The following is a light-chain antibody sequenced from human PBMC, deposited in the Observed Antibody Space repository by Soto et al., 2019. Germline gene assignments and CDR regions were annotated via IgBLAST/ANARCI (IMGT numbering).Light chain of an antibody. CDR2: AAS. CDR3: QQTYSTPIFT. J-gene: IGKJ3*01. Sequence: DIQMTQSPSSLSASVGDRVTITCRSSQSISNYLNWYQHKVGKAPKLLISAASTLQSGVPSRFSGSGSGTDFNLTIRSLQPEDFATYFCQQTYSTPIFTFGPGTKVDIK. CDR1: QSISNY. V-gene: IGKV1-39*01.